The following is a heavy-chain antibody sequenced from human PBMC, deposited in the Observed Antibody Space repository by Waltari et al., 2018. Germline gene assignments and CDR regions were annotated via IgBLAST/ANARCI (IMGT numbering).Heavy chain of an antibody. J-gene: IGHJ5*02. V-gene: IGHV1-69*02. D-gene: IGHD4-17*01. CDR1: GGTFSSYT. Sequence: QVQLVQSGAEVKKPGSSVKVSCKASGGTFSSYTISWVRQAPGQGLEWMGRIIPSLGIANYAQKVQGRVTITADKSTSTAYMELSSLRSEDTAVYYCARASDDYGDYRGWFDPWGQGTLVTVSS. CDR2: IIPSLGIA. CDR3: ARASDDYGDYRGWFDP.